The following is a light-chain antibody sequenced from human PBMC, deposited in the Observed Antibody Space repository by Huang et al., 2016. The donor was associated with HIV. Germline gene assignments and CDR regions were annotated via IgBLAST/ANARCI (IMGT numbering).Light chain of an antibody. Sequence: EIVLTQSPATLSLSPGERATLSCRASQGLANYLAWYQQKPGQAPRLLIYDASHRATGIPAMFSGSGSGTDFTLTIRSLEPEDFAVYYCQQRGNWQLTFGGGTKVEIK. CDR1: QGLANY. CDR2: DAS. CDR3: QQRGNWQLT. V-gene: IGKV3-11*01. J-gene: IGKJ4*01.